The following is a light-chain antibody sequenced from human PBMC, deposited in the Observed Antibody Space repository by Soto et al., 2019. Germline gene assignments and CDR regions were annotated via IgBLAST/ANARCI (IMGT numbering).Light chain of an antibody. J-gene: IGKJ1*01. CDR2: GAS. CDR1: QSVSSN. Sequence: DIVMTQSPATLSVSPGERATLSCRASQSVSSNLAWYQQKPGQSPRLLIYGASTRATGIPARFSGSGSGTDFTLTISSLEPEDFAVYYCQHRANLWVVGQGTKVDIK. CDR3: QHRANLWV. V-gene: IGKV3-15*01.